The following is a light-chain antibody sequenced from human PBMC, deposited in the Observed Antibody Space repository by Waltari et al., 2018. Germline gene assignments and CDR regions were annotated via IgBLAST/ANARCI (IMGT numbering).Light chain of an antibody. CDR1: QNVFYSSSDKCY. V-gene: IGKV4-1*01. CDR3: QQYYSPPPNT. J-gene: IGKJ2*01. CDR2: GAS. Sequence: DIVLTQSPDSLAVSLGERATINCTPSQNVFYSSSDKCYFAWDQQKTGRPHKLLIYGASTLESRVPERFSGSGSGTHFALTMSSRQAEDVAVYYCQQYYSPPPNTFGQGTRLEI.